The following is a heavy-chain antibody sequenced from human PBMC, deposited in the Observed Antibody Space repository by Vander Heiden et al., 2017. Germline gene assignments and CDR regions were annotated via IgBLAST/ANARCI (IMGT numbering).Heavy chain of an antibody. V-gene: IGHV1-2*07. Sequence: QVQLVQSGAEVKEPGASVKVSCKASGYTFIEDYTHWLRQAPGQGLEWMGWINPNSGATAYAHNFQGRVTVTRDTSISTAYMELSRLTSDDTAVYYCASESGSYYHYWGQGTLVTVSS. CDR1: GYTFIEDY. CDR2: INPNSGAT. J-gene: IGHJ4*02. D-gene: IGHD1-26*01. CDR3: ASESGSYYHY.